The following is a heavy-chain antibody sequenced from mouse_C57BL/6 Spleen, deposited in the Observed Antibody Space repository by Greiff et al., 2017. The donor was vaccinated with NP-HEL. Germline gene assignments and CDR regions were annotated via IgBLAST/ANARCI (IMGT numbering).Heavy chain of an antibody. CDR2: IYPSDSET. CDR1: GYTFTSYW. V-gene: IGHV1-61*01. CDR3: AREDYDYGFAY. D-gene: IGHD2-4*01. Sequence: QVQLQQPGAELVRPGSSVKLSCKASGYTFTSYWMDWVKQRPGQGLEWIGNIYPSDSETHYNQKFKDKATLTVDKSSSTAYMQLSSLTSEDSAVYDCAREDYDYGFAYWGQGTLVTVSA. J-gene: IGHJ3*01.